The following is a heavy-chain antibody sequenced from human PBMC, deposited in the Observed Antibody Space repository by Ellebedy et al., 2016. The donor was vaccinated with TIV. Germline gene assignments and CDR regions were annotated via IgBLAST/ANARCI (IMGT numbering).Heavy chain of an antibody. CDR3: AKVGTSYTNFNY. D-gene: IGHD1-14*01. Sequence: GESLKISCAASGFTFSSYGMHWVRQAPGKGLEWVAVISYDGSNKYYADSVKGRFTISRDNSKNTLYLQMNSLRAEDTAVYYCAKVGTSYTNFNYWGQGTLVTVSS. CDR1: GFTFSSYG. V-gene: IGHV3-30*18. J-gene: IGHJ4*02. CDR2: ISYDGSNK.